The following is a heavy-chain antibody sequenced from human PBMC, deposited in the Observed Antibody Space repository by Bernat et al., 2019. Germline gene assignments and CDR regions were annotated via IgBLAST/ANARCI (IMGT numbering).Heavy chain of an antibody. CDR2: ISFDGSNK. CDR3: ARNERGGGWYGPDYCDY. D-gene: IGHD6-19*01. CDR1: GFTFNSYV. V-gene: IGHV3-30-3*01. Sequence: QVQLVESGGGVVQPGRSLRLSCAASGFTFNSYVMHWVRQAPGKGLEWVAVISFDGSNKYYADSVKGRFTISRDNSKNTLYLQMNSLRAEDTAVYYCARNERGGGWYGPDYCDYWGQGTLVTVSS. J-gene: IGHJ4*02.